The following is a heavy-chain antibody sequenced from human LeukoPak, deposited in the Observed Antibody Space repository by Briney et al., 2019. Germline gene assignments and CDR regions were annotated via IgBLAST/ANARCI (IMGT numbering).Heavy chain of an antibody. V-gene: IGHV1-24*01. J-gene: IGHJ4*02. D-gene: IGHD3-3*01. CDR1: GNSLSELS. CDR2: FDPEEAKM. CDR3: TTRGGDFWSGFVN. Sequence: ASVTVSCKVSGNSLSELSIQWVRQAPGKGLECMGGFDPEEAKMVYAQNFQGRVTMTEGTSTQTAYMKMSGLTSDDTAVYYCTTRGGDFWSGFVNWGQGTLVTVSS.